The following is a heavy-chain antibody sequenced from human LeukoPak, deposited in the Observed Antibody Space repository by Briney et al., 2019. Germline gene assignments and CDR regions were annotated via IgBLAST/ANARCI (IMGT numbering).Heavy chain of an antibody. D-gene: IGHD3-16*01. J-gene: IGHJ4*02. CDR3: ARRLTTRSYYFDY. V-gene: IGHV4-59*01. Sequence: SETLSLTCTVSGGSISSDYWSWIRQPPGKGLEWIGDIYYSGTTNYNSSLKSRVTISVGTSKNQFSLRLSSVTAADTALYYCARRLTTRSYYFDYWGQGTLVTVSS. CDR1: GGSISSDY. CDR2: IYYSGTT.